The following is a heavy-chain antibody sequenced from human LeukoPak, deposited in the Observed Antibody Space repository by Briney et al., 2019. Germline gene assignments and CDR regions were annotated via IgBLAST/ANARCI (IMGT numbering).Heavy chain of an antibody. CDR3: ARHIRSTSSGDY. V-gene: IGHV5-51*01. J-gene: IGHJ4*02. Sequence: GESLKISCKGSGYIFTTYWIGWVRQVPGKGLEWMGIIHPGDSDTRYSPSFQGQVTISADKSISTAYLQWSSLKASDTAMYYCARHIRSTSSGDYRGQGTLVTVSS. CDR1: GYIFTTYW. CDR2: IHPGDSDT. D-gene: IGHD2-2*01.